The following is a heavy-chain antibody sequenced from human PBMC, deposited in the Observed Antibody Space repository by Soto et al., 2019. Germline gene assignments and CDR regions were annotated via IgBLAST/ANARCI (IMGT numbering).Heavy chain of an antibody. Sequence: QVQLVQSGAEVKNPGASVKVSCKASGYTFNSYGINWVRQAPGQGLEWVGWVSAYNGNTNYAQKLQGRVTMTTDTSSSAAYMDLRSLRSYDTAVYYCARSLVNYDYIWGSYRNSEIDQWGQGTLVTVSA. D-gene: IGHD3-16*02. V-gene: IGHV1-18*01. CDR2: VSAYNGNT. CDR3: ARSLVNYDYIWGSYRNSEIDQ. J-gene: IGHJ4*02. CDR1: GYTFNSYG.